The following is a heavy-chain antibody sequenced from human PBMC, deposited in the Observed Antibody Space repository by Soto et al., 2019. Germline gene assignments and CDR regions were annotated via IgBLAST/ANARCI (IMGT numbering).Heavy chain of an antibody. J-gene: IGHJ4*02. CDR2: VIPIFGTA. D-gene: IGHD6-13*01. V-gene: IGHV1-69*13. CDR1: GGTFSSYA. CDR3: ASSGEGYSSSWYFRGFDY. Sequence: SVKVSCKASGGTFSSYAISWVRQAPGQGLEWMGGVIPIFGTANYAQKFQGRVTITADESTSTAYMELSSLRSEDTAAYYCASSGEGYSSSWYFRGFDYWGQGTLVTV.